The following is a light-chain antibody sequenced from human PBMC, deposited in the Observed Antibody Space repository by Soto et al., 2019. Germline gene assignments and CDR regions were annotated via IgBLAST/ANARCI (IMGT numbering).Light chain of an antibody. Sequence: EIVLTQSPVTLSLSPGERATLSCRASQNVFSSLAWYQQKPGQAPRLLIYDTSTRATASPARFRGSGSGTDFTLTISSLKPEDFAVYYCHQRSNWPLTFGGGTKVEIK. CDR3: HQRSNWPLT. CDR2: DTS. V-gene: IGKV3-11*01. CDR1: QNVFSS. J-gene: IGKJ4*01.